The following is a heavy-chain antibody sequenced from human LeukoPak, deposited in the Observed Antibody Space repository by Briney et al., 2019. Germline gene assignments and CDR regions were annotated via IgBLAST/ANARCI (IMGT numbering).Heavy chain of an antibody. J-gene: IGHJ3*02. CDR3: ARQRGYYDVFDI. CDR2: MYNSGST. CDR1: GGSISSSSDY. D-gene: IGHD5-18*01. Sequence: SETLSLTXTVSGGSISSSSDYWGWIRQPPGNGLEWIGSMYNSGSTYYNPSLTSRVTISVDTSKNQFSLKLSSVTAADTAVYYCARQRGYYDVFDIWGQGTMVTVSS. V-gene: IGHV4-39*01.